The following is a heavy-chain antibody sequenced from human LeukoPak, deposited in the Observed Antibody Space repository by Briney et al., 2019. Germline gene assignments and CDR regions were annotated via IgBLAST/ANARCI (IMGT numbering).Heavy chain of an antibody. CDR2: IYTSGST. J-gene: IGHJ4*02. V-gene: IGHV4-4*07. Sequence: SETLSLTCTVSGGSISSYYWSWIRQPAGKGLEWIGRIYTSGSTNYNPSLKSRVTMSVDTSKNQFSLKLSSVTAADTAVYYCARDYDYYGSGKHYYWGQGTLVTVSS. D-gene: IGHD3-10*01. CDR1: GGSISSYY. CDR3: ARDYDYYGSGKHYY.